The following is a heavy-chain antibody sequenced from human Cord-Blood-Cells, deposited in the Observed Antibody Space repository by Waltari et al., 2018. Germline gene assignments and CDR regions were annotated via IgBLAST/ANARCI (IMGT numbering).Heavy chain of an antibody. CDR2: FNHRGNT. J-gene: IGHJ4*02. V-gene: IGHV4-34*01. CDR1: GGSFSGYY. D-gene: IGHD6-6*01. Sequence: QVQLQQWGAGLLKPSETLSLTCAVYGGSFSGYYWSWIRQPPGKGLEWIGEFNHRGNTNVNPSLKSRVTISEDTSNSQFSLELSSVTAANTAVYYCARGGSIAARHVDYWGQGTLVTVSS. CDR3: ARGGSIAARHVDY.